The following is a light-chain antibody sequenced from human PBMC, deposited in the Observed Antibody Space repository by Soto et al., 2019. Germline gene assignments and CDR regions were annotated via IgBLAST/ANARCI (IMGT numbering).Light chain of an antibody. V-gene: IGLV2-14*01. J-gene: IGLJ1*01. Sequence: QSVLTQPASVSGSPGQSITISCTGTSGDVGAYNYVSWYQQHPGKAPKLMIYDVSNRPSGVSNRCSGSKSGNTASLTISGLQAEYEADYYCSSYTCSSTLYVFGTGTKVTVL. CDR1: SGDVGAYNY. CDR3: SSYTCSSTLYV. CDR2: DVS.